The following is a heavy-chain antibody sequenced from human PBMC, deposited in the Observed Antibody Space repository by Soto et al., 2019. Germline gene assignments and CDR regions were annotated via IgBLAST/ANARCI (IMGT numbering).Heavy chain of an antibody. V-gene: IGHV5-51*01. CDR3: ARSPRSSPYFDY. CDR1: GYTFSNFG. Sequence: SGESLRISCKCSGYTFSNFGIGLVRPLPGKGLEWMGIIYPGDHETRYSPSFHGKVTISADKSINTAYLQWNSLEASDTAFYFCARSPRSSPYFDYWGQGDLVTVSS. CDR2: IYPGDHET. D-gene: IGHD6-13*01. J-gene: IGHJ4*02.